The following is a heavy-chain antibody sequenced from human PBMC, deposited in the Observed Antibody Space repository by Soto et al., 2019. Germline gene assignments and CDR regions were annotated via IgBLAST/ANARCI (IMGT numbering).Heavy chain of an antibody. CDR3: ARGRHYYDSGNWFDP. CDR1: GGSITSSEYY. J-gene: IGHJ5*02. V-gene: IGHV4-39*02. CDR2: IYYSGSS. D-gene: IGHD3-22*01. Sequence: PSETLSLTCTVSGGSITSSEYYWAWIRQPPGKGLQFVGTIYYSGSSYSNPSLKSRLSMSVDTSKNQFSLTMKSVTAADTGVYYCARGRHYYDSGNWFDPWGQGTLVTVSS.